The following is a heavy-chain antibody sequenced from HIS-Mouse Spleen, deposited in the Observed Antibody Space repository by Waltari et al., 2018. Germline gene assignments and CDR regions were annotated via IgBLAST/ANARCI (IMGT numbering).Heavy chain of an antibody. J-gene: IGHJ4*02. D-gene: IGHD5-18*01. Sequence: QVQLVQSGAEVKKPGASVKVPCKASGYTFTGDYMHRVGQAPGQGLEWMGWINPNSGGTNYAQKFQGRVTMTRDTSISTAYMELSRLRSDDTAVYYCARDRPVDTAMVDYWGQGTLVTVSS. CDR2: INPNSGGT. CDR1: GYTFTGDY. CDR3: ARDRPVDTAMVDY. V-gene: IGHV1-2*02.